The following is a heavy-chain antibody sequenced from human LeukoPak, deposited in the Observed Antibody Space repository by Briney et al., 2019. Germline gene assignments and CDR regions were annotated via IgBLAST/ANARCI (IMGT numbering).Heavy chain of an antibody. V-gene: IGHV1-2*02. Sequence: PGGSLRLSCAASGFXFTGYYIDCVRQAPGQGHEWMGGINPNSGGTNYAQKFQGRVTMTRDTSISTDYMELSRLRSDDTAVYFCERTTEYEILTGYRNWYFDLWGRGTLVTVSS. CDR3: ERTTEYEILTGYRNWYFDL. CDR2: INPNSGGT. D-gene: IGHD3-9*01. CDR1: GFXFTGYY. J-gene: IGHJ2*01.